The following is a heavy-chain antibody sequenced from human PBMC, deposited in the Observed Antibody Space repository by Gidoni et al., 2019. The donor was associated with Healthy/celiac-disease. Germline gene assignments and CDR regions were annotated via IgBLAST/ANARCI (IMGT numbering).Heavy chain of an antibody. V-gene: IGHV1-24*01. Sequence: QVQLVQSGAEVKKPGAAVKGSCKVSGYTRTELSMHWVRQAPGNGLEWMGGFDPEDGEPIYAQKFQGRFPMTEYTSTDTAYMELSSLRSEDTAVYYCATGAGCSSTSCYWGGDYWGQGTLVTVSS. CDR2: FDPEDGEP. D-gene: IGHD2-2*01. CDR3: ATGAGCSSTSCYWGGDY. J-gene: IGHJ4*02. CDR1: GYTRTELS.